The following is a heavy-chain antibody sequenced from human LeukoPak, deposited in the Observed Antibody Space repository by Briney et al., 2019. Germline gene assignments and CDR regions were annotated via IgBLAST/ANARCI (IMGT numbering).Heavy chain of an antibody. J-gene: IGHJ3*02. CDR1: GFTVSSNY. CDR2: IYSGGST. D-gene: IGHD1-1*01. V-gene: IGHV3-66*01. CDR3: ARNGNHGAFDI. Sequence: GGSLRLSCAASGFTVSSNYMCWVCQAPGKGLEWVSVIYSGGSTYYADSVKGRFTISRDNSKNTLYLQMNSLRAEDTAVYYCARNGNHGAFDIWGQGTMVTVSS.